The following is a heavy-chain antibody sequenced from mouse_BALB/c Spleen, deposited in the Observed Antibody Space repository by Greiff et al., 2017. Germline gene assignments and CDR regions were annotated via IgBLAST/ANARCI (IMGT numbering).Heavy chain of an antibody. J-gene: IGHJ4*01. CDR1: GYTFTSYW. CDR2: INPSTGYT. Sequence: VKLQQSGAELAKPGASVKMSCKASGYTFTSYWMHWVKQRPGQGLEWIGYINPSTGYTEYNQKFKDKATLTADKSSSTAYMQLSSLTSEDSAVYYCARSWITKAMDYWGQGTSVTVSS. D-gene: IGHD1-1*01. V-gene: IGHV1-7*01. CDR3: ARSWITKAMDY.